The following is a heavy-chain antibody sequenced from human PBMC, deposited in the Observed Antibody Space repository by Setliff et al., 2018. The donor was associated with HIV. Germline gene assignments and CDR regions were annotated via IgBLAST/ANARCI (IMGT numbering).Heavy chain of an antibody. CDR3: AKCGGTCWHNFFGP. J-gene: IGHJ5*02. CDR1: GFIFSSYA. CDR2: ISVSGRST. D-gene: IGHD2-15*01. Sequence: GGSLRLSCTGSGFIFSSYAMSWVRQAPGKGLEWVSVISVSGRSTYYADSVKGRFTISRDNSKKMLYLQMNSLRAEDTAVYYCAKCGGTCWHNFFGPWGQGTLVTVSS. V-gene: IGHV3-23*01.